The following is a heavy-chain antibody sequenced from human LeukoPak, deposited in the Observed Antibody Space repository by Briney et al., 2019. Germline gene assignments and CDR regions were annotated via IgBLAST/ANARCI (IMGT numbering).Heavy chain of an antibody. CDR2: ISSNGGST. D-gene: IGHD2-2*01. V-gene: IGHV3-64D*06. J-gene: IGHJ4*02. Sequence: GGSLRLSCSASGFTLSRYGMHWVRQAPGKGLEYVSGISSNGGSTNYADFVKGRFTISRDNSKNTLHLQMSSLRAEDTAVYYCVKGYCSSISCSLIDYGGQGTLVTVSS. CDR3: VKGYCSSISCSLIDY. CDR1: GFTLSRYG.